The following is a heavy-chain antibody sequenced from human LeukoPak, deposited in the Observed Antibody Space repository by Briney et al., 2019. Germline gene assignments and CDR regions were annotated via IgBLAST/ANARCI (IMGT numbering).Heavy chain of an antibody. D-gene: IGHD6-19*01. V-gene: IGHV4-59*08. Sequence: SETLSLTCTVSGGSISSYYWSWIRQPPGKGLEWIGYIYYSGSTNYNPSLKSRVTISVDKSKNQVSLKLRSVTAADTAVYYCARGDSGWYLGLGFDYWGQGTLVTVSS. J-gene: IGHJ4*02. CDR2: IYYSGST. CDR3: ARGDSGWYLGLGFDY. CDR1: GGSISSYY.